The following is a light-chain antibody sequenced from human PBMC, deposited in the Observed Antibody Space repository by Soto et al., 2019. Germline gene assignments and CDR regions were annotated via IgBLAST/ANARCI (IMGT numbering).Light chain of an antibody. CDR2: DVS. Sequence: QSALTQPASVSGSPGLSIAISCTGTSRDVGGYNSVSWYQQQPGKVPKLIIYDVSSRPSGVSNRFSGSKSGNTASLTISGLQAEDEGDYYCSSYTTGGSYVFGTGTTLTVL. CDR3: SSYTTGGSYV. CDR1: SRDVGGYNS. V-gene: IGLV2-14*01. J-gene: IGLJ1*01.